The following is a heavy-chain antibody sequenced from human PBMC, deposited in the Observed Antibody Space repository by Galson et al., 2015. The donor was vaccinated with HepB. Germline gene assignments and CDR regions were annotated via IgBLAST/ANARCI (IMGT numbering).Heavy chain of an antibody. CDR1: GFTFSSYA. CDR3: AKRAPLRYFEPGFFDY. Sequence: SLRLSCAASGFTFSSYAMSWVRQAPGKGLEWVSSISGSGGSTYYADSVKGRFTISRDNSKNTLYLQMNSLRAEDTAVYYCAKRAPLRYFEPGFFDYWGQGTLVTVSS. V-gene: IGHV3-23*01. J-gene: IGHJ4*02. D-gene: IGHD3-9*01. CDR2: ISGSGGST.